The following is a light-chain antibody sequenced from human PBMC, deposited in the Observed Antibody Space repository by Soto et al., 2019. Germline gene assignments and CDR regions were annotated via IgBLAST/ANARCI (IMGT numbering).Light chain of an antibody. CDR1: QSVSNNY. V-gene: IGKV3-20*01. CDR3: QQYINLWT. CDR2: GAS. Sequence: EIMLTQSPGTLSLSPGERATLSCRASQSVSNNYLAWYQQKPGQAPRLLIYGASNRATGIPDRFSGSGSGTDFTLTISRLEPEDFAVYYCQQYINLWTFGQGTKVDIK. J-gene: IGKJ1*01.